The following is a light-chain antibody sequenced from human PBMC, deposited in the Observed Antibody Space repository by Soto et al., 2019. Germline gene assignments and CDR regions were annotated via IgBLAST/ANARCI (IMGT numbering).Light chain of an antibody. CDR3: QQYGNSPLT. Sequence: EIVLTQAPDSLCFFPGQRATASCRTSQSVRSDYFAWYQQKPGQAPRVIIFGVSTRATGVPDRFSGSGSGTDFTLTISRLEPEDFALYYCQQYGNSPLTFGGGTKVDIK. V-gene: IGKV3-20*01. CDR2: GVS. J-gene: IGKJ4*01. CDR1: QSVRSDY.